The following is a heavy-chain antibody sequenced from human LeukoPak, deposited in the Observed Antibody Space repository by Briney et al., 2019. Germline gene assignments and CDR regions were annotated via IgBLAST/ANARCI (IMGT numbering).Heavy chain of an antibody. V-gene: IGHV4-4*02. J-gene: IGHJ4*02. D-gene: IGHD3-9*01. CDR2: IHHSGSI. CDR3: ARSPPTRYFDWLLPYYFDY. Sequence: SGTLSLTCAVSGVSISSNLWWTWVRQPPGKGLEWIAEIHHSGSINYNPSLKSRVTISVDKAKNQFSLNLNSVTAADTAVYYCARSPPTRYFDWLLPYYFDYWGQGTLVTVSS. CDR1: GVSISSNLW.